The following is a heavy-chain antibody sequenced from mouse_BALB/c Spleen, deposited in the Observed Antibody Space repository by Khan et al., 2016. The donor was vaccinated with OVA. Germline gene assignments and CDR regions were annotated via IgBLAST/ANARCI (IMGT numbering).Heavy chain of an antibody. CDR2: IWSDGST. J-gene: IGHJ4*01. D-gene: IGHD2-10*01. V-gene: IGHV2-6-1*01. CDR3: ARQPYYHYNIMDY. CDR1: GFSLTNYG. Sequence: QVQLKESGPGLVAPSQSLSITCIISGFSLTNYGVHWVRQPPGKGLEWLVVIWSDGSTTYNSALKSRLTISKDNSKSQVFLKMNSLQTDDTAMYFCARQPYYHYNIMDYWGQGTSVTVSS.